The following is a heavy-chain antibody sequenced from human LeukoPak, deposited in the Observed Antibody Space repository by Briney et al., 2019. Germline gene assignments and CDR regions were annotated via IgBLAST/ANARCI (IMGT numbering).Heavy chain of an antibody. CDR1: GFTFSSYW. D-gene: IGHD2-2*01. Sequence: GGSLRLSCAASGFTFSSYWMSWVRQAPGKGLEWVGNIKQDGSETYFVDSVKGRFTISRDDAKNSLYLQMNNLRAEDTAVYYCARDAMSRTADYWGQGTLVTVSS. V-gene: IGHV3-7*01. CDR2: IKQDGSET. J-gene: IGHJ4*02. CDR3: ARDAMSRTADY.